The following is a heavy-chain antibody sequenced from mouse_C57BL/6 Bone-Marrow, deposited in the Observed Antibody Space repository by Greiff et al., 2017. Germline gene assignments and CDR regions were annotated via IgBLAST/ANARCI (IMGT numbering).Heavy chain of an antibody. Sequence: EVQLKESGPVLVKPGASVKMSCKASGYTFTDYYMNWVKQSHGKSLEWIGVINPYNGGTSYNQKFKGKATLTVEKSSSTAYMELNSLTSEDSAVDYCARAVQLRRGNFDYWGQGTTLTVSS. J-gene: IGHJ2*01. CDR3: ARAVQLRRGNFDY. CDR1: GYTFTDYY. V-gene: IGHV1-19*01. D-gene: IGHD3-2*02. CDR2: INPYNGGT.